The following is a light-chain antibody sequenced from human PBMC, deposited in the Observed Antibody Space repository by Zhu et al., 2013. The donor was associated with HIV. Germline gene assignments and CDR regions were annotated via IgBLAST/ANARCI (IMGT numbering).Light chain of an antibody. CDR2: DAS. CDR1: QNVVAW. V-gene: IGKV1-5*01. J-gene: IGKJ4*01. CDR3: QQYDSNSGTLT. Sequence: DIQMTQSPSSLSASVGDRLTISCRTSQNVVAWLAWYQHKPGKSPKVLIFDASTRERGVPSRFSGRGSGTEFTLDIAGLQVEDAATYYCQQYDSNSGTLTFGGGTKIEI.